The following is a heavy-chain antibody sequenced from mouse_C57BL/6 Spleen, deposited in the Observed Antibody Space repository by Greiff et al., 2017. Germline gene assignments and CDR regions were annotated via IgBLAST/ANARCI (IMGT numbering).Heavy chain of an antibody. CDR1: GYTFTSYW. CDR3: ARRNYDGSSHGYCDV. V-gene: IGHV1-55*01. Sequence: VQLQQPGAELVKPGASVKMSCKASGYTFTSYWITWVKQRPGQGLEWIGDIYPGSGGTNYNEKFKSKATLTVDTSSSTAYMQLSSLTSEDSAVYYCARRNYDGSSHGYCDVWGTGTTVTVSS. CDR2: IYPGSGGT. J-gene: IGHJ1*03. D-gene: IGHD1-1*01.